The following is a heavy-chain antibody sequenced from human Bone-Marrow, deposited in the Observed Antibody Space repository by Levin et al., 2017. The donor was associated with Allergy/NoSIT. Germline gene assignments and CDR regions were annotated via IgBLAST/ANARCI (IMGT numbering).Heavy chain of an antibody. D-gene: IGHD5-18*01. V-gene: IGHV3-30-3*01. Sequence: TGGSLRLSCAASGFTFSSYAMHWVRQAPGKGLEWVAVISYDGSNKYYADSVKGRFTISRDNSKNTLYLQMNSLRAEDTAVYYCARDFWIQLSTGLAYYWGQGTLVTVSS. CDR2: ISYDGSNK. J-gene: IGHJ4*02. CDR3: ARDFWIQLSTGLAYY. CDR1: GFTFSSYA.